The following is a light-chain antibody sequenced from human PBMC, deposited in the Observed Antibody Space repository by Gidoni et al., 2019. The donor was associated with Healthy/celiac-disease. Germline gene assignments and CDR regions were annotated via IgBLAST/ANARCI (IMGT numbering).Light chain of an antibody. CDR3: QQYKNWHPTWT. CDR1: QSVSSN. Sequence: ELVMTHLPATLSVSPGERATFSCRASQSVSSNLAWDQHKLGQAPSLLIYVAAARTTGIPTRFSGSGSGTEFTLTLSSLQSEDYAVYDCQQYKNWHPTWTFGQGTKVEIK. CDR2: VAA. J-gene: IGKJ1*01. V-gene: IGKV3-15*01.